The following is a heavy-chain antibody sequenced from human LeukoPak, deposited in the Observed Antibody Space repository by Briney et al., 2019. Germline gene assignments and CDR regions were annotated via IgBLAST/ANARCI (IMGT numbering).Heavy chain of an antibody. J-gene: IGHJ4*02. D-gene: IGHD3-3*01. V-gene: IGHV4-59*12. Sequence: SETLSLTCTVSGGSISSYYWSWIRQPPGKGLEWIGYIYYSGSTNYNPSLKSRVTISVDTSKNQFSLKLSSVTAADTAVYYCAKDSAIVVLRFLEWSFDYWGQGTLVTVSS. CDR1: GGSISSYY. CDR2: IYYSGST. CDR3: AKDSAIVVLRFLEWSFDY.